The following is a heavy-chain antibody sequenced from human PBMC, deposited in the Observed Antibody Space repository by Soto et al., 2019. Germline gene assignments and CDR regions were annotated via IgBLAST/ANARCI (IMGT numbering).Heavy chain of an antibody. Sequence: QVQVVQSGAEVKKPGASVKVACKASGYSFDTFGMSWVRQAPGQGLEWMGWISIEKGDTNSAQKFQDRVTMTTDTSTSTAYMELRSLTSDDTAGYYCARCYCSVGSCFTCWHFDLWGRGTLVTVSS. CDR1: GYSFDTFG. J-gene: IGHJ2*01. D-gene: IGHD2-15*01. CDR3: ARCYCSVGSCFTCWHFDL. V-gene: IGHV1-18*01. CDR2: ISIEKGDT.